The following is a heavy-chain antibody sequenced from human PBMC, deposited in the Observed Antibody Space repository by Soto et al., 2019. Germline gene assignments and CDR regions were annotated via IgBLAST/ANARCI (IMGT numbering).Heavy chain of an antibody. D-gene: IGHD4-17*01. J-gene: IGHJ4*02. CDR1: GFTLSTYY. V-gene: IGHV3-7*02. CDR3: ARGGSYGDYTLDY. CDR2: INQAGSIK. Sequence: GGSLRLSCAASGFTLSTYYMGWVRQAPGKGLEWVANINQAGSIKNYVDSVKGRFTVSRDNAKNSLYLQMNSLRAEDTAVYYCARGGSYGDYTLDYWGQGTLVTVSS.